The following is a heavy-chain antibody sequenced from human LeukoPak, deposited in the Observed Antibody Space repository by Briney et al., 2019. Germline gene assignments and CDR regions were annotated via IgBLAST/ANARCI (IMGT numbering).Heavy chain of an antibody. CDR2: IYGSSYST. J-gene: IGHJ4*02. CDR1: GFSFSSYA. Sequence: GGSLRLSCAASGFSFSSYAMTWVRLAPGKGLEWVSSIYGSSYSTFYADSVEGRFTISRDNSRSTLSLEMNSLRAEDTAIYYCAKVQWRRDGYNYPAFDYWGQGTLVTVSS. D-gene: IGHD5-24*01. CDR3: AKVQWRRDGYNYPAFDY. V-gene: IGHV3-23*01.